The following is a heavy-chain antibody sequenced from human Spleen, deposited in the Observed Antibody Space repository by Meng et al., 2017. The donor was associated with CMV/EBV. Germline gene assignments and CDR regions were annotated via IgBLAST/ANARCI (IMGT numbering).Heavy chain of an antibody. D-gene: IGHD1/OR15-1a*01. CDR2: ISSSSYI. CDR1: GFSFSTYW. Sequence: GGSLRLSCAASGFSFSTYWMIWVRQAPGKGLEWVSSISSSSYIYYADSLKGRFTISRDNSKNTLYLQMNSLRAEDTAVYYCARGETTSGLRFDPWGQGTLVTVSS. CDR3: ARGETTSGLRFDP. V-gene: IGHV3-21*01. J-gene: IGHJ5*02.